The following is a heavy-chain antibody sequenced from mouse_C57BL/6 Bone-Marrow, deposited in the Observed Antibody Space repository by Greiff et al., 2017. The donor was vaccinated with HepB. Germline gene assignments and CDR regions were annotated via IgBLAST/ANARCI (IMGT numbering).Heavy chain of an antibody. CDR1: GYTFTSYW. V-gene: IGHV1-55*01. D-gene: IGHD2-5*01. CDR3: ARMNFGYSNYEGYYFDY. J-gene: IGHJ2*01. Sequence: QVQLQQPGAELVKPGASVKMSCKASGYTFTSYWITWVKQRPGQGLEWIGDIYPGSGSTNYNEKFKSKATLTVDTSTSTAYMQLSSLTAEDSAVYYCARMNFGYSNYEGYYFDYGGQGTTLTVSS. CDR2: IYPGSGST.